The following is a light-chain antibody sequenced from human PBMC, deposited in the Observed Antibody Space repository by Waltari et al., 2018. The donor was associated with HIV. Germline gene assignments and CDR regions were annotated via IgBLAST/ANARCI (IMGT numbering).Light chain of an antibody. Sequence: IVMTQTPLSLSVTPGQPASISCKSSESLLHSDGKTYLFWYLQKAGQPPQLLIFEVSTRFSGVPDRFSGSGSGTDSTLRISRVEAGDVGIYYCMQSMKLPLPFGQGTRLDIK. CDR1: ESLLHSDGKTY. CDR2: EVS. J-gene: IGKJ5*01. CDR3: MQSMKLPLP. V-gene: IGKV2D-29*01.